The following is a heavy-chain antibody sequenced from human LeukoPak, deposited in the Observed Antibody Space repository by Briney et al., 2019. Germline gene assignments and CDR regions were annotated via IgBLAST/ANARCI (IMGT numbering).Heavy chain of an antibody. D-gene: IGHD3-22*01. CDR2: ISAYNSNT. Sequence: ASVKVSCKASGYIFTSYGISWVRQAPGQGLEWMGWISAYNSNTNYAQKLQGRVTMTTDTSTTTAYMELRSLRSDDTAVYYCARDLSHRYNYDSRGYYILFDHWGQGTLVTVSS. CDR3: ARDLSHRYNYDSRGYYILFDH. J-gene: IGHJ4*02. CDR1: GYIFTSYG. V-gene: IGHV1-18*01.